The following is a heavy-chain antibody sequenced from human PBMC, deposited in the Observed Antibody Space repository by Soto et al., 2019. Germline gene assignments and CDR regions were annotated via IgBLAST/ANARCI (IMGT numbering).Heavy chain of an antibody. CDR1: GYTFTSYG. D-gene: IGHD1-26*01. Sequence: HVHLVQSGAEVKKPGASVKVSCKGSGYTFTSYGITWVRQAPGQGLEWMGWISAHNGNTDYAQKLQGRVTVTRDTSTRTAYTDLRSLTSDESAVYYCSSGRYLDYWGQGALVTVSS. J-gene: IGHJ4*02. CDR3: SSGRYLDY. V-gene: IGHV1-18*01. CDR2: ISAHNGNT.